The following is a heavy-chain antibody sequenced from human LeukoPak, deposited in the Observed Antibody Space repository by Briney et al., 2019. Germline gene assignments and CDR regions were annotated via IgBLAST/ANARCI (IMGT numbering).Heavy chain of an antibody. Sequence: GGSLRLSCAASGFTFNSYGMHWVRQAPGEGLEWVAVISNDGYNKYYTDSVKGRFTISRDNSKNTLYLQMNSLRDEDTAVYYCATVHCSGGSCYDGSYYGMDVWGQGTTVTVSS. CDR1: GFTFNSYG. CDR2: ISNDGYNK. J-gene: IGHJ6*02. V-gene: IGHV3-30*03. D-gene: IGHD2-15*01. CDR3: ATVHCSGGSCYDGSYYGMDV.